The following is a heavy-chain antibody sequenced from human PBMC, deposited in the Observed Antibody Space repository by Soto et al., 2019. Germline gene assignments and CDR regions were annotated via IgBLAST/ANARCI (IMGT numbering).Heavy chain of an antibody. CDR2: IYYSGST. Sequence: SETLSLTCTVSGGSISSYYWSWIRQPPGKGLEWIGYIYYSGSTNYNPSLKSRVTISVDTSKNQFSLKLSSVTAADTAVYYCARGVGGVTAYAFDIWGQGTMVTVSS. D-gene: IGHD2-21*02. J-gene: IGHJ3*02. V-gene: IGHV4-59*01. CDR3: ARGVGGVTAYAFDI. CDR1: GGSISSYY.